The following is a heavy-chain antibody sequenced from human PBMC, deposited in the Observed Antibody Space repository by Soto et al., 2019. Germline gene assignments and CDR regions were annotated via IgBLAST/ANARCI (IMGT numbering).Heavy chain of an antibody. CDR3: ARNILHSSSSVYYYYGMDV. CDR1: GGSVSSGSHY. V-gene: IGHV4-61*01. Sequence: QVQLKEWGPGLVKPSETLSLTCTVSGGSVSSGSHYWSWIRQPPGKGLEWVGYIYNTGSTNYNPSLKSRVTIYVDMSKNQFSLKLRSVTTADTAVYYCARNILHSSSSVYYYYGMDVWGRGTTVTVSS. J-gene: IGHJ6*02. CDR2: IYNTGST. D-gene: IGHD6-6*01.